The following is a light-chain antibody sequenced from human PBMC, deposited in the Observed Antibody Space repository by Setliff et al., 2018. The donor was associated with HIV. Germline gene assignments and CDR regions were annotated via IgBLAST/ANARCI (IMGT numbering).Light chain of an antibody. Sequence: QSVLTQPASVSGSPGQSITISCTGTSSDVGGYKYVYWYQQHPGKAPKLMIYEVSNRPSGISKRFSGSKSGNTASLTISGLQAEDEADYYCSSYRSGNTLVFGTGTKVTVL. V-gene: IGLV2-14*01. CDR1: SSDVGGYKY. CDR2: EVS. CDR3: SSYRSGNTLV. J-gene: IGLJ1*01.